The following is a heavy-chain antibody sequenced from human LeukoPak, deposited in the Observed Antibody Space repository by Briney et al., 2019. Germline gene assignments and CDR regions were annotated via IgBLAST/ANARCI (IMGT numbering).Heavy chain of an antibody. V-gene: IGHV1-2*02. D-gene: IGHD6-13*01. CDR2: INPNSGGT. CDR1: GYTFTGYY. Sequence: ASVKVSCKASGYTFTGYYMHWVRQAPGQGLEWMGWINPNSGGTNYAQKFQGRVTMTRDTSISTAYMELRSLRSDDTAVYYCARDLRERRSSWLKFDYWGQGTLVTVSS. CDR3: ARDLRERRSSWLKFDY. J-gene: IGHJ4*02.